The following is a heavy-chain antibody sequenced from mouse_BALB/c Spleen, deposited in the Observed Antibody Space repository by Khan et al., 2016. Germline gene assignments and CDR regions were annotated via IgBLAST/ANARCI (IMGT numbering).Heavy chain of an antibody. CDR3: ARCGNFFHWYFDV. CDR2: INTHSGVP. D-gene: IGHD2-1*01. J-gene: IGHJ1*01. CDR1: GYTFTTAG. V-gene: IGHV9-4*02. Sequence: QIQLVQSGPELKKPGETVRISCKASGYTFTTAGMQWVQKMPGKGLRWIGWINTHSGVPKYAADFKGRFAFSLETSATTAYLQIGSLKNEDTATYFCARCGNFFHWYFDVWGAGTTVTVSS.